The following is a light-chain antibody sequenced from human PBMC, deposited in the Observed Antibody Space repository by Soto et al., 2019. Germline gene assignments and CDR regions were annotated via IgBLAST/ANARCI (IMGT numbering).Light chain of an antibody. J-gene: IGKJ2*01. CDR2: GAS. Sequence: EIVLTQSPGTLSLSPGERATLSCRASQSVSSSYLAWYQQKPGQAPRLLIYGASSRTTGIPDRFSGSGSGSGFNLTISRLEPEDFAVYDCQQYGSSPYSFGRGTELEIK. CDR3: QQYGSSPYS. V-gene: IGKV3-20*01. CDR1: QSVSSSY.